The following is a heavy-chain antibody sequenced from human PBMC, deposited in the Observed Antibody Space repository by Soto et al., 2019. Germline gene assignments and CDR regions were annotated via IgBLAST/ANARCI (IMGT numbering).Heavy chain of an antibody. V-gene: IGHV3-23*01. J-gene: IGHJ6*03. D-gene: IGHD6-6*01. CDR2: ISGSGGST. CDR3: AKVGGAARPLFFYYMDV. CDR1: GFTFSSYA. Sequence: EVQLLESGGGLVQPGGSLRLSCAASGFTFSSYAMSWVRQAPGKGLEWVSAISGSGGSTYYADSVKGRFTISRDKSKNTLYLQMNSLRAEDTAVYYCAKVGGAARPLFFYYMDVWGKGTTVTVSS.